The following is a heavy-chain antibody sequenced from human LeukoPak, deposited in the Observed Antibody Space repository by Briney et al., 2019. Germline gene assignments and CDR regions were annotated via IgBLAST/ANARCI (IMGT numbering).Heavy chain of an antibody. CDR3: ARVPGPYTTSRFDY. CDR1: GYTFTGYY. V-gene: IGHV1-2*02. CDR2: IDPDSGGT. J-gene: IGHJ4*02. Sequence: ASVRVSCKTSGYTFTGYYLHWVRQAPGQGLEWMGRIDPDSGGTHYAQKFQVRVTVTRDTSITTVYMELSGLTSDDAAVYYCARVPGPYTTSRFDYWGQGTLVTVSS. D-gene: IGHD2-2*02.